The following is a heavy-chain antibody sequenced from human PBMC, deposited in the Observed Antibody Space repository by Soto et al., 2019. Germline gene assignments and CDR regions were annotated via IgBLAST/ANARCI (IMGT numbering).Heavy chain of an antibody. CDR2: ISYDGSNK. CDR3: ARGPNYYDSSGYYSFDY. V-gene: IGHV3-30-3*01. J-gene: IGHJ4*02. D-gene: IGHD3-22*01. Sequence: GGSLRLSCAASGFTFSSYAMHWVRQAPGKGLEWVAVISYDGSNKYYADSVKGRFTISRDNSKNTLYLQMNSLTAEDTAVYYCARGPNYYDSSGYYSFDYWGQGTLVTVSS. CDR1: GFTFSSYA.